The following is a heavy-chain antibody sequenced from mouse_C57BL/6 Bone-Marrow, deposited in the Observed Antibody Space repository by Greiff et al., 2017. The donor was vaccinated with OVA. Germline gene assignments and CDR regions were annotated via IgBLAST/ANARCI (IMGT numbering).Heavy chain of an antibody. J-gene: IGHJ2*01. D-gene: IGHD1-1*01. CDR1: GFNIKNTY. CDR3: GRTVVAFDY. V-gene: IGHV14-3*01. Sequence: EVQLQQSVAELVRPGASVKLSCTASGFNIKNTYMHWVQQRPEQGLEWIGRIDPANGNTTSAPKFSGKATITADTSSFTAYLQLSSLTSKDTAIYDCGRTVVAFDYWGQGTTLTVSS. CDR2: IDPANGNT.